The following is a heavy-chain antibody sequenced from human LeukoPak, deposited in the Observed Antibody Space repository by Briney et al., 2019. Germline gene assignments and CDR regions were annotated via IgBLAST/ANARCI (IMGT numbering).Heavy chain of an antibody. CDR3: ARGGYYGSGSDFDY. Sequence: SQTLSLTCTVSAGSISSVSYYWSWIRESAGKGLEWIGRIYTSGGTEYNPSLMSRVTVSIDTSRNQFSLKLSSVTAADTAVYYCARGGYYGSGSDFDYWGQGTLVTVSS. CDR2: IYTSGGT. J-gene: IGHJ4*02. V-gene: IGHV4-61*02. CDR1: AGSISSVSYY. D-gene: IGHD3-10*01.